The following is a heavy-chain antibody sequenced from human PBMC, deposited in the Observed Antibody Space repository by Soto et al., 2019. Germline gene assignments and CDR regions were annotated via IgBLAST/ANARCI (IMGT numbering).Heavy chain of an antibody. V-gene: IGHV4-59*01. Sequence: QVQLQESGPGLVKPSETLSHTCIVSGGSISSFYWSWIRQPPGKGLEWVGGIYYNGSATYNPSLKSRVTMSVDMSKNHLFLTLNSVTAADTAVYYCARSFYPWGQGTLVTVSS. CDR2: IYYNGSA. J-gene: IGHJ5*02. CDR3: ARSFYP. CDR1: GGSISSFY.